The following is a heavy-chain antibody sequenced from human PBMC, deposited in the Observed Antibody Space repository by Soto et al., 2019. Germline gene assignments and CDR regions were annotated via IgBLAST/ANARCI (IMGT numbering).Heavy chain of an antibody. D-gene: IGHD3-22*01. CDR3: ARVSDSSGYYYYYGMDV. CDR1: GGTFSSYA. CDR2: IIPIFGTA. Sequence: GASVKVSCKASGGTFSSYAISWVRQAPGQGLEWMGGIIPIFGTANYAQKFQGRVTITADESTSTAYMELSSLRSEDTAVYYCARVSDSSGYYYYYGMDVWGQGTTVTVSS. V-gene: IGHV1-69*13. J-gene: IGHJ6*02.